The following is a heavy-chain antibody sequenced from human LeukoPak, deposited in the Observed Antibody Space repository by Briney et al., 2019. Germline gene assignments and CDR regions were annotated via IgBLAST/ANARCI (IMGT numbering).Heavy chain of an antibody. CDR1: GFTFSSYA. CDR3: ARDPPNDDSGYDYYFDY. CDR2: ISGSGGST. Sequence: GGSLRLSCAASGFTFSSYAMSWARQAPGKGLEWVSAISGSGGSTYYADSVKGRFTISRDNSKNTLYLQMNSLRAEDTAVYYCARDPPNDDSGYDYYFDYWGQGTLVTVSS. V-gene: IGHV3-23*01. D-gene: IGHD5-12*01. J-gene: IGHJ4*02.